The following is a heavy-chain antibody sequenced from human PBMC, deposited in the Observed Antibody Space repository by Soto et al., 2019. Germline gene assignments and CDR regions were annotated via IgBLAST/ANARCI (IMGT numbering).Heavy chain of an antibody. CDR1: GGNFITFA. CDR2: IIPISSTT. D-gene: IGHD7-27*01. Sequence: QVELVQSGAEVKKPGSSVKVSCKASGGNFITFAISWVRQAPGQGLEWMGEIIPISSTTKSAHKFQDRVTISADGTSGTVHMELRSLKSEDTANYFCAKKLGIDPFGSYGLDVWGQGTTVTVSS. CDR3: AKKLGIDPFGSYGLDV. J-gene: IGHJ6*02. V-gene: IGHV1-69*01.